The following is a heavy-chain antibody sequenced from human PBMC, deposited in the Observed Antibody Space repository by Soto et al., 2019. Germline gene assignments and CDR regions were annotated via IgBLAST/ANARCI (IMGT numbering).Heavy chain of an antibody. CDR2: ISSTTNYI. CDR3: ARESEDLTSNFDY. J-gene: IGHJ4*02. Sequence: EVQLVESGGGLVKPGVSLRLSCAASGFTFTRYSMNWVRQAPGKGLEWVSSISSTTNYIYYGDSMKGRFTISRDNAKNSLYLEMNSLRAEDTAVYYCARESEDLTSNFDYWGQGTLVTVS. V-gene: IGHV3-21*06. CDR1: GFTFTRYS.